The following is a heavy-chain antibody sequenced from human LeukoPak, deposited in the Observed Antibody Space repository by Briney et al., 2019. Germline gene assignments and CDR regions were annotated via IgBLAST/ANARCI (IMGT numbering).Heavy chain of an antibody. CDR2: IYHNGST. D-gene: IGHD2-15*01. CDR3: ARLPYCSGGSCYFDY. V-gene: IGHV4-34*08. J-gene: IGHJ4*02. Sequence: PQTPSLKTAITSVTLKSNNWRWSRQPPRNLQNRIGRIYHNGSTNYNSSLKSRVTMSVDTSKHQFSLKLSSVTAADTAVYYCARLPYCSGGSCYFDYWGQGTLVSVSS. CDR1: SVTLKSNN.